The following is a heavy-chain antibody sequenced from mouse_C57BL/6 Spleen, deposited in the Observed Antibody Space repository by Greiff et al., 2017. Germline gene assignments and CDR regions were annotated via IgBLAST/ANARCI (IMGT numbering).Heavy chain of an antibody. CDR2: ISYDGSN. D-gene: IGHD3-2*02. Sequence: VQLQQSGPGLVKPSQSLSLTCSVTGYSITSGYYWNWIRQFPGNKLEWMGYISYDGSNNYNPSLKNRISITRDTSKNQFFLKLNSVTTEDTATYYCARDRTAQAKGDYWGQGTSVTVSS. CDR1: GYSITSGYY. CDR3: ARDRTAQAKGDY. V-gene: IGHV3-6*01. J-gene: IGHJ4*01.